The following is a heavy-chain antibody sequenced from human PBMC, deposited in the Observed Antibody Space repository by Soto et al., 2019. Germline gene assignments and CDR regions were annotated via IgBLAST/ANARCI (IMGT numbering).Heavy chain of an antibody. J-gene: IGHJ6*02. Sequence: QVQLVQCGAEVKKPGASVKVSCKASGYTFTSYGISWVRQAPGQGLEWMGWISAYNGNTNYAQKLQGRVTMTTDTSTSTAYMELRSLRSDDTAVYYCARLRYSSSWLAYYGMDVWGQGTTVTVSS. D-gene: IGHD6-13*01. CDR2: ISAYNGNT. V-gene: IGHV1-18*04. CDR1: GYTFTSYG. CDR3: ARLRYSSSWLAYYGMDV.